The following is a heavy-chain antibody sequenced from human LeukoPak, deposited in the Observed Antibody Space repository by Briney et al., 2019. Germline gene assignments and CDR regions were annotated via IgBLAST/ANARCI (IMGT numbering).Heavy chain of an antibody. CDR2: MNPNSGKT. Sequence: ASVRVSCKASGYTFTSYDINWVRHATGQGLEWMGWMNPNSGKTGYAQKFQGRVTMTRNTSISTAYMELSSLRSEDTAVYYCARADCSSTSCYGRRYYYYGMDVWGQGTTVTVSS. CDR3: ARADCSSTSCYGRRYYYYGMDV. J-gene: IGHJ6*02. V-gene: IGHV1-8*01. CDR1: GYTFTSYD. D-gene: IGHD2-2*01.